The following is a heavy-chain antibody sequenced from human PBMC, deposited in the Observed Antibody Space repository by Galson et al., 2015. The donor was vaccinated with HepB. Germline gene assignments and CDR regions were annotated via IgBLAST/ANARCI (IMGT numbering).Heavy chain of an antibody. J-gene: IGHJ4*02. D-gene: IGHD2-21*01. CDR2: ISYDGSNK. CDR1: GFTFSSYG. Sequence: SLRLCCAASGFTFSSYGMHWVRQAPGKWLEWVAVISYDGSNKYYADSVKGRFTISRDNSKNTLYLQMNSLRAEDTAVYYCAKLGTCGGDCYPFDYWGQGTLVTVSS. V-gene: IGHV3-30*18. CDR3: AKLGTCGGDCYPFDY.